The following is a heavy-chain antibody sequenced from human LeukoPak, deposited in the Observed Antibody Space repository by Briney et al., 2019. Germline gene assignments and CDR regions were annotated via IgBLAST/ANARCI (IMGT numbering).Heavy chain of an antibody. CDR2: ISSSGDST. V-gene: IGHV3-23*01. Sequence: PGGSLRLSCAASGFTFSSYAMSWVRQAPGKGLEWVSIISSSGDSTYYADSVQGRFTISRDNSKNTLYLQMNSLRAADTAIYYCAKARSGWVVAASDYWGQGTLVTVSS. D-gene: IGHD2-15*01. J-gene: IGHJ4*02. CDR1: GFTFSSYA. CDR3: AKARSGWVVAASDY.